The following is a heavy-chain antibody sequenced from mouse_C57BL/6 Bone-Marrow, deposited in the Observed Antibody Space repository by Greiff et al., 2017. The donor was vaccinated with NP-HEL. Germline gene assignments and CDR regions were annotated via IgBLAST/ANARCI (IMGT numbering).Heavy chain of an antibody. CDR3: ARVSTMVNWFAY. CDR2: IDPSDSYN. Sequence: QVQLQQPGAELVRPGTSVKLSCKASGYTFTSYWMHWVKQRPGQGLEWIGVIDPSDSYNNYNQKFKGKATLTVDTSSITAYIQLISLTSEDSAVYYCARVSTMVNWFAYWGQGTLVTVSA. V-gene: IGHV1-59*01. J-gene: IGHJ3*01. CDR1: GYTFTSYW. D-gene: IGHD2-2*01.